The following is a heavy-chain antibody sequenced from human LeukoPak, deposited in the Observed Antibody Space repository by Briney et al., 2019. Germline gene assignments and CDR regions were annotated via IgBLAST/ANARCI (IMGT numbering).Heavy chain of an antibody. Sequence: GASLKASCKASGYTFTSYYMHWVRQAPGQGLECMGIINPSGGSTSYAQKFQGRVTMTRDTSTSTVYMELSSLRSEDTAVYYCARGSPMTPYGMDVWGQGTTVTVSS. D-gene: IGHD3-22*01. CDR2: INPSGGST. CDR3: ARGSPMTPYGMDV. CDR1: GYTFTSYY. V-gene: IGHV1-46*01. J-gene: IGHJ6*02.